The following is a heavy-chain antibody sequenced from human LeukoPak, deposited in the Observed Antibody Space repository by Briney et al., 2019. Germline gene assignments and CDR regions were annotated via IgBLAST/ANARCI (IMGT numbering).Heavy chain of an antibody. CDR1: GFTFSSYW. CDR2: IKQDGSEK. CDR3: ARVPVYDYGDYLEYFDY. V-gene: IGHV3-7*03. Sequence: GGSLRLSCAASGFTFSSYWMSWVRQAPGKGLEWVANIKQDGSEKYYVDSVKGRFTISRDNAKNSLYLQMNSLRAEDTAVYYCARVPVYDYGDYLEYFDYWGQGTLVTVSS. D-gene: IGHD4-17*01. J-gene: IGHJ4*02.